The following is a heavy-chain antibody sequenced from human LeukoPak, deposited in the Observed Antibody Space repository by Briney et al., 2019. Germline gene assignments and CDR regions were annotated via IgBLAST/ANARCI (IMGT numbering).Heavy chain of an antibody. CDR2: IRYDGSNK. V-gene: IGHV3-30*02. J-gene: IGHJ6*03. CDR3: AKDRRIWAYYMDV. D-gene: IGHD2-15*01. Sequence: GGSLRLSCAASGFTFSSYGMHWVRQAPGKGLEWVAFIRYDGSNKYYADSVKGRFTISRDNSKNTLYLQMNSLRAEDTAVYYCAKDRRIWAYYMDVWGKGTTVTISS. CDR1: GFTFSSYG.